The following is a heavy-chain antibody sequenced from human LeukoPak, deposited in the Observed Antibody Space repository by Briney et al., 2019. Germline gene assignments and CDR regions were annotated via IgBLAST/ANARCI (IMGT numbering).Heavy chain of an antibody. J-gene: IGHJ6*03. D-gene: IGHD1-14*01. Sequence: SETLSLTCTVSGGSISSHHWSWIRQPPGKGLEWLGYIYYSGSTNYNPSLKSRVTISVDTSKNQFSLKLSSVSAADTAVYYCARVSTTTYYYHYYMDVWGKGTTVTVSS. CDR1: GGSISSHH. V-gene: IGHV4-59*11. CDR3: ARVSTTTYYYHYYMDV. CDR2: IYYSGST.